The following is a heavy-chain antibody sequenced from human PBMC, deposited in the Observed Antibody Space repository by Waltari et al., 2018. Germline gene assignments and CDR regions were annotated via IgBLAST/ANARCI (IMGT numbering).Heavy chain of an antibody. CDR1: GGSISSYY. CDR3: ARDGGDDDAFDI. V-gene: IGHV4-59*01. J-gene: IGHJ3*02. CDR2: IYYSGST. Sequence: QVQLQESGPGLVKPSETLSLTCTVSGGSISSYYWSWIRQPPGKGLEWIGYIYYSGSTNYNPSLKSRVTISVDTSKNQFSLKLSSVTAADTAVYYCARDGGDDDAFDIWGQGTMVTVSS. D-gene: IGHD4-17*01.